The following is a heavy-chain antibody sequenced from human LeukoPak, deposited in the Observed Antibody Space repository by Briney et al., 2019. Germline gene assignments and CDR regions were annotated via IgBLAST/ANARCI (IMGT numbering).Heavy chain of an antibody. J-gene: IGHJ4*02. Sequence: PGGSLRLSCAASGFTLSNHAVIWVRQAPGKGLEWVSSISGSGAMTYYADSVKGRFTISRDNAMDRLYLQMNSLRADDTAVYYCVKDRVDGSGSQFDSWGQGSLVIVSS. V-gene: IGHV3-23*01. CDR3: VKDRVDGSGSQFDS. CDR2: ISGSGAMT. CDR1: GFTLSNHA. D-gene: IGHD3-10*01.